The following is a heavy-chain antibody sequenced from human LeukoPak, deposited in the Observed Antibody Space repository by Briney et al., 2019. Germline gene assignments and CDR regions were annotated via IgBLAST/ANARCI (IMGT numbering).Heavy chain of an antibody. CDR2: INPSGGSI. Sequence: GASVKVSCKAAGDTCTSYWIQWVRQAPGRGLEWMGVINPSGGSIAYAYRFQGGVGMTRDRSTSIVDMVLSSLRSEDTAVYYCANAPRNSSTMLDYWGQETLLTVSS. D-gene: IGHD6-13*01. CDR1: GDTCTSYW. CDR3: ANAPRNSSTMLDY. V-gene: IGHV1-46*01. J-gene: IGHJ4*02.